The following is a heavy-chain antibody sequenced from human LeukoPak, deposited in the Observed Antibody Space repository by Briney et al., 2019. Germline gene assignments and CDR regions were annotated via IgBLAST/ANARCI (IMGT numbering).Heavy chain of an antibody. CDR1: GGTFSSYA. D-gene: IGHD2-2*01. CDR3: ARIPYCSSTSCYAGQYNWFDP. J-gene: IGHJ5*02. Sequence: ASVKVSCKASGGTFSSYAISWVRQALGQGLEWMGGIIPIFGTANYAQKFQGRVTITADKSTSTAYMELSSLRSEDTAVYYCARIPYCSSTSCYAGQYNWFDPWGQGTLVTVSS. V-gene: IGHV1-69*06. CDR2: IIPIFGTA.